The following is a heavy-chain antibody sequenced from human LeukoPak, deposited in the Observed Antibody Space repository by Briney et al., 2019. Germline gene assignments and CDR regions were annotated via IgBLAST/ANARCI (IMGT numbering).Heavy chain of an antibody. CDR3: ANSYYNFWSGFAN. V-gene: IGHV3-23*01. D-gene: IGHD3-3*01. Sequence: GGSLRLSCAASGLTFSTQAMSWVRQAPGKGLEWVSSISDSGSGIYYADSVKGRFTISRDNSKSTLFLDMNSLRVEDTAIYYCANSYYNFWSGFANWGQGTLVSVSS. CDR1: GLTFSTQA. J-gene: IGHJ4*02. CDR2: ISDSGSGI.